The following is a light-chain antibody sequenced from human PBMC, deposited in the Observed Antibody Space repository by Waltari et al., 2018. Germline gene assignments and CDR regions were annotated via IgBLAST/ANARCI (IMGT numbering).Light chain of an antibody. CDR2: TAS. V-gene: IGKV1-9*01. Sequence: DIQMTQSPSSLSTSVGEKVTITCRASQSISKYSNWYQQRPGKAPKLLIYTASTLKSGVPSRFSSSGSVTDFTLTISSLQPDDFATYYCQQLNTYPFFGGGTNVEIK. J-gene: IGKJ4*01. CDR3: QQLNTYPF. CDR1: QSISKY.